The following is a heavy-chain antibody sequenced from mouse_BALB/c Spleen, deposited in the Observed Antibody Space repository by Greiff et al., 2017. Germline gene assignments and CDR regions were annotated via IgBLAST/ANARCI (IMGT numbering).Heavy chain of an antibody. CDR2: INPGSSTI. V-gene: IGHV4-2*02. CDR3: ARQYDYAMDY. J-gene: IGHJ4*01. CDR1: GFDFSSYW. Sequence: EVQVVESGGGLVQPGGSLNLSCAASGFDFSSYWMSWARQAPGKGQEWIGEINPGSSTINYTPSLKDKFIISRDNAKNTLYLQMSKVRSEDTALYYCARQYDYAMDYWGQGTSVTVSS. D-gene: IGHD2-14*01.